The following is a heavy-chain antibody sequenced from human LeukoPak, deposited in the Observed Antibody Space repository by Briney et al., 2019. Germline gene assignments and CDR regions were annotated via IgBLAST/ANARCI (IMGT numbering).Heavy chain of an antibody. CDR3: ARLSAL. Sequence: ASVKVSCKTSGYPFSDYFIHWIRQASGQGLESMGWIDLKNGDTKYEQRSQGRLTISMDTSIDTVYMELSSLRYNDTAVYYCARLSALWGQGTLVTVSS. CDR2: IDLKNGDT. J-gene: IGHJ4*02. CDR1: GYPFSDYF. V-gene: IGHV1-2*02.